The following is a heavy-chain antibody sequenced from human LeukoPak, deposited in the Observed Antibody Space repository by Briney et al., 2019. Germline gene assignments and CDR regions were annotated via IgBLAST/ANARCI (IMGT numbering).Heavy chain of an antibody. CDR3: ARDQSGWYLDY. D-gene: IGHD6-19*01. CDR1: GFTFSSYS. CDR2: ISSSSSYI. J-gene: IGHJ4*02. Sequence: GGSLRLSCAASGFTFSSYSMNWVRQAPGKGLEWVSSISSSSSYIYYVDSVKGRFTISRDNAKNSLYLQMNSLRAEDTAVYYCARDQSGWYLDYWGQGTLVTVSS. V-gene: IGHV3-21*01.